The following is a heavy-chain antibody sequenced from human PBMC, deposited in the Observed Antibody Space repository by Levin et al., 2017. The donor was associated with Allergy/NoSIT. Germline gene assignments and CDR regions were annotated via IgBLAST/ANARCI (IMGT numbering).Heavy chain of an antibody. Sequence: SQTLSLTCTVSGGSISSYYWSWIRQPPGKGLEWIGYIYYSGSTNYNPSLKSRVTISVDTSKNQFSLKLSSVTAADTAVYYCARVGLRGSGSLWWKGWFDPWGQGTLVTVSS. J-gene: IGHJ5*02. CDR1: GGSISSYY. CDR2: IYYSGST. V-gene: IGHV4-59*01. D-gene: IGHD3-10*01. CDR3: ARVGLRGSGSLWWKGWFDP.